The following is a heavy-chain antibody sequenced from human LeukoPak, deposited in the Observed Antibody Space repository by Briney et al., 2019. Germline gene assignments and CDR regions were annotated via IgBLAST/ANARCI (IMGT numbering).Heavy chain of an antibody. CDR2: ISWNSGSI. V-gene: IGHV3-9*01. D-gene: IGHD3-10*01. CDR1: GFTFDDYA. J-gene: IGHJ4*02. Sequence: GGSLRLSCAASGFTFDDYAMHWVRQAPRKGLEWVSGISWNSGSIGYADSVKGRFTISRDNAKNTLYLQMNSLRAEDTALYYCANFRPGYWGQGTLVTVSS. CDR3: ANFRPGY.